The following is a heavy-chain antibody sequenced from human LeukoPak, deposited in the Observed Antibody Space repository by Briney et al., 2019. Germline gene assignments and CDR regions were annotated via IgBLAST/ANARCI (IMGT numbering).Heavy chain of an antibody. D-gene: IGHD3-9*01. Sequence: PGGSLRLSCAASGFTFSSYAMSWVRQAPEKGLEWVSALSGSGGSTYYADSVKGRFTISRDNSKNTLYLQMNSLGAEDTAVYYCAKMALPGDILTGYYNYWGQGTLVTVYS. V-gene: IGHV3-23*01. CDR3: AKMALPGDILTGYYNY. CDR2: LSGSGGST. CDR1: GFTFSSYA. J-gene: IGHJ4*02.